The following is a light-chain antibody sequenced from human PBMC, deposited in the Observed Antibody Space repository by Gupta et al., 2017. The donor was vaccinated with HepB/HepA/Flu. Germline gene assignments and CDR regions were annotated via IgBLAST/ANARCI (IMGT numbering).Light chain of an antibody. Sequence: EIVLTPSPGTLSFSPGERATLSCRASQSVSSSYLAWYQQKPGQAPRLLIYGASSRATGIPDRFSGSGSGTDFTLTISRLEPEEVAVYYCQKYGSSRTFGGGTKVEIK. J-gene: IGKJ4*01. CDR1: QSVSSSY. CDR3: QKYGSSRT. V-gene: IGKV3-20*01. CDR2: GAS.